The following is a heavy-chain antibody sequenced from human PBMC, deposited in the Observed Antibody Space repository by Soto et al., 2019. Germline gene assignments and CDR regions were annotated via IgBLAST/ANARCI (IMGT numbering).Heavy chain of an antibody. V-gene: IGHV3-23*01. CDR2: ISATGIST. Sequence: LRLSCAASGFTFATYAMSWVRQAPGKGLEWVSAISATGISTHYADSVKGRVTISRDNSANTLSLEMSSLTAEDTAVYYCARDKDTSSWTGFDFWGHGTLVTVSS. D-gene: IGHD1-1*01. J-gene: IGHJ4*01. CDR3: ARDKDTSSWTGFDF. CDR1: GFTFATYA.